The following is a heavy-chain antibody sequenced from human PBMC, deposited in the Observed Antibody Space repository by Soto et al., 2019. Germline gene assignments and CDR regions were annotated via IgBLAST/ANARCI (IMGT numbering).Heavy chain of an antibody. J-gene: IGHJ4*02. V-gene: IGHV1-69*06. CDR1: GGTFSSYA. Sequence: GASVKVSCKASGGTFSSYAISWVRQAPGQGLEWMGGIIPIFGTANYAQKFQGRVTITADKSTSTAYMELSSLRSEDTAVYYCARELSPKRWLQFNYWGQGTLVTASS. CDR3: ARELSPKRWLQFNY. D-gene: IGHD5-12*01. CDR2: IIPIFGTA.